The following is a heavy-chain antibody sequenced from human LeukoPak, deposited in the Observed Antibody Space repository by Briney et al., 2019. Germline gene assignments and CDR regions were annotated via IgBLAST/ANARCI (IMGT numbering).Heavy chain of an antibody. V-gene: IGHV4-59*08. Sequence: PSETLSLTCTVSGDSISSYYWSWIRQPPGKGLEWIGYIYHSGNTNSNPSLKSRVAISVDTTKNQFSLKLSSVTAADTAVYYCARSIIVVVAAGALDIWGRGTMVTVSS. D-gene: IGHD2-21*02. CDR3: ARSIIVVVAAGALDI. J-gene: IGHJ3*02. CDR2: IYHSGNT. CDR1: GDSISSYY.